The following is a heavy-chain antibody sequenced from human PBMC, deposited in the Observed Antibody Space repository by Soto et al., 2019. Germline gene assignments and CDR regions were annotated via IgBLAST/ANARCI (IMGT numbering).Heavy chain of an antibody. CDR1: GGSISSYY. D-gene: IGHD6-13*01. V-gene: IGHV4-59*01. CDR3: ARTSRYSSSWNTNWYFDL. Sequence: QVQLQESGPGLVKPSETLSLTCTVSGGSISSYYWSWIRQPPGKGLEWIGYIYYSGSTNYNPSLKSRVTISVDTSKIQFSLKLSSVTAADTAVYYCARTSRYSSSWNTNWYFDLWGRGTLVTVSS. CDR2: IYYSGST. J-gene: IGHJ2*01.